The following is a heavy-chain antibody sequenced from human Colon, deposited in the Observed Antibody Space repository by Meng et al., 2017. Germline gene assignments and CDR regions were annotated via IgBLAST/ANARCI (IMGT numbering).Heavy chain of an antibody. V-gene: IGHV3-74*01. CDR2: INSDGSVI. CDR3: ISKTSMGH. D-gene: IGHD2-8*01. CDR1: GFTLDTYW. Sequence: GGSLRLSCAASGFTLDTYWMHWVRQAPGKGLEWVSGINSDGSVISYVDSVRGRFTISRDNAKNTLYLQMDSLRGEDTAVYYCISKTSMGHWGQGTLVTVSS. J-gene: IGHJ4*02.